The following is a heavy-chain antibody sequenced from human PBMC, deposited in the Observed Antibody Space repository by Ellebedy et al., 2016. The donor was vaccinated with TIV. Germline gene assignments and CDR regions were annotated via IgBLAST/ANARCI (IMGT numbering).Heavy chain of an antibody. V-gene: IGHV3-43*01. D-gene: IGHD3-22*01. CDR3: AKDIGVGAYDSSGYWDAFDI. Sequence: GESLKISCAASGFTFDDYTMHWVRQAPGKGLEWVSLISWDGGSTYYADSVKGRFTIYRDNSKNSLYLQMNSLRTEDTALYYCAKDIGVGAYDSSGYWDAFDIWGQGTMVTVSS. CDR1: GFTFDDYT. J-gene: IGHJ3*02. CDR2: ISWDGGST.